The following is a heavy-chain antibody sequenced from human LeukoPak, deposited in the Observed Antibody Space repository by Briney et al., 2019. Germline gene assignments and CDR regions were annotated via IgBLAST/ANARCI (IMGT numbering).Heavy chain of an antibody. CDR3: ARDLKDFWSGYYGY. CDR2: INPNSGGT. Sequence: ASVKVSCKASGYTFTGYYMHWVRQAPGQGLEWMGWINPNSGGTNYAQKFQGRVTMTRDTSTSTVYMELSSLRSEDTAVYYCARDLKDFWSGYYGYWGQGTLVTVSS. J-gene: IGHJ4*02. V-gene: IGHV1-2*02. CDR1: GYTFTGYY. D-gene: IGHD3-3*01.